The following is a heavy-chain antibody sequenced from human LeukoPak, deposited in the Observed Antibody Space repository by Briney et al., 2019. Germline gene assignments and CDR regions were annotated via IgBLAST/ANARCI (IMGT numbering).Heavy chain of an antibody. CDR3: ANDLRALRYYFDY. J-gene: IGHJ4*02. Sequence: PGGSLRLSCAASGFTFSSYAMHWVRQAPGKGLEWVAVISYDGSNKYYADSVKGRFTISRDNSKNTLYLQMNSLRAEDTAVYYCANDLRALRYYFDYWGQGTLVTVSS. CDR1: GFTFSSYA. D-gene: IGHD4-17*01. CDR2: ISYDGSNK. V-gene: IGHV3-30-3*02.